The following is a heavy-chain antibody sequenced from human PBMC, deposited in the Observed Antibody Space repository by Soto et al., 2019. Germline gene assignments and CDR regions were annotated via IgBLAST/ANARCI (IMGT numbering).Heavy chain of an antibody. CDR3: AQDMVVVPPAIGVDYYYGMDV. V-gene: IGHV1-69*02. CDR2: IIPILNIT. J-gene: IGHJ6*02. D-gene: IGHD2-2*02. CDR1: GGIFSSYT. Sequence: ASVKVSCKASGGIFSSYTINWVRQAPGQGLEWMGRIIPILNITNYAQKFQGRVTITADKSTSTAYMELNSLRSEDTAVYYCAQDMVVVPPAIGVDYYYGMDVWGQGTTVTVSS.